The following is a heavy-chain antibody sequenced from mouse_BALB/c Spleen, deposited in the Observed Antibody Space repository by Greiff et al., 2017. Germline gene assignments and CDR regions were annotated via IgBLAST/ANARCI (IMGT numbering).Heavy chain of an antibody. Sequence: QVQLKQSGAELARPGASVKLSCKASGYTFTSYWMQWVKQRPGQGLEWIGAIYPGDGDTRYTQKFKGKATLTADKSSSTAYMQLSSLASEDSAVYYCATLDYWGQGTSVTVSS. CDR3: ATLDY. J-gene: IGHJ4*01. CDR1: GYTFTSYW. V-gene: IGHV1-87*01. CDR2: IYPGDGDT.